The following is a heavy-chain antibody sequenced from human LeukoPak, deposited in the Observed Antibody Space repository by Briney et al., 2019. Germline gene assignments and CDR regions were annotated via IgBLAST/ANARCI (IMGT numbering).Heavy chain of an antibody. CDR3: ARHSDSSGWLLPDY. Sequence: SETLSLTCTVSGGSISSSNYFWGWIRQPPGKGLEWIGTIYYSGSTYYNPSLKSRVSISVDTSKNQFSLKLSSVTAADTAVFYCARHSDSSGWLLPDYWGQGTLVTVSS. V-gene: IGHV4-39*01. CDR1: GGSISSSNYF. D-gene: IGHD6-19*01. J-gene: IGHJ4*02. CDR2: IYYSGST.